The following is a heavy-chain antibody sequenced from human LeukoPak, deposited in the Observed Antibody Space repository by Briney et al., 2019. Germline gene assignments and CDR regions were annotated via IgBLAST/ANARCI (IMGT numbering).Heavy chain of an antibody. CDR2: IFYNGRA. D-gene: IGHD3-10*01. CDR3: ARGRAYYGSGSYYKGWFDP. Sequence: SETLSLTCTVSGGSISYSTTYWGWIRQPPGKGLEWIASIFYNGRAWNNPSLKSRVSISVDTSKNQFSLKVSAVTAADTAVSYCARGRAYYGSGSYYKGWFDPWGQGTLVTVSS. V-gene: IGHV4-39*01. CDR1: GGSISYSTTY. J-gene: IGHJ5*02.